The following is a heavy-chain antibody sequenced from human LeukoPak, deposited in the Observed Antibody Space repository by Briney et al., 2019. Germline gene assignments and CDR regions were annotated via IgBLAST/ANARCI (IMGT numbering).Heavy chain of an antibody. CDR3: ARVSEGVPAAIHAFDI. Sequence: SETLSLTCSVSGGSIRSTSYYWVWIRQPPGKGLEWIGSIYYSGTTYYNPSLESRVTISVDRSKNQFSLKLSSVTAADTAVYYCARVSEGVPAAIHAFDIWGQGTMVTVSS. V-gene: IGHV4-39*07. D-gene: IGHD2-2*02. J-gene: IGHJ3*02. CDR2: IYYSGTT. CDR1: GGSIRSTSYY.